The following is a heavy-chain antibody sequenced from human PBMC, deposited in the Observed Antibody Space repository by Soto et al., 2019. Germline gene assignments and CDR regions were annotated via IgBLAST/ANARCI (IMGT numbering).Heavy chain of an antibody. CDR1: GFTFSSYA. CDR3: AKVSPYDFWSGDNYFDY. J-gene: IGHJ4*02. CDR2: ISGSGGST. D-gene: IGHD3-3*01. Sequence: GSLRLSCAASGFTFSSYAMSWVRQAPGKGLEWVSAISGSGGSTYYAGSVKGRFTISRDNSKNTLYLQMNSLRAEDTAVYYCAKVSPYDFWSGDNYFDYWGQGTLVTVSS. V-gene: IGHV3-23*01.